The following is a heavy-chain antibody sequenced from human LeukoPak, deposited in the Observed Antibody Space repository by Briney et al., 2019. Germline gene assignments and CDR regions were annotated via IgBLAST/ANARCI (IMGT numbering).Heavy chain of an antibody. CDR2: INTNTGNP. CDR3: ARLWFGELLSYDVVTDRHAFDI. J-gene: IGHJ3*02. CDR1: GYTFTNYA. D-gene: IGHD3-10*01. Sequence: ASVKVSCKASGYTFTNYAMNWVRQAPGQGLEWMEWINTNTGNPTYAQGFTGRFVFSLDTSVSTAYLQISSLKAEDTAVYFCARLWFGELLSYDVVTDRHAFDIWGQGTMVTVSS. V-gene: IGHV7-4-1*02.